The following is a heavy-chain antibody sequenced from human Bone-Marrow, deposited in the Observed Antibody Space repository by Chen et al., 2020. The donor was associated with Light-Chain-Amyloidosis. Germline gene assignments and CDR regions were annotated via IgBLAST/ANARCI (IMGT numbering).Heavy chain of an antibody. J-gene: IGHJ6*02. D-gene: IGHD2-2*02. Sequence: QVQLVQSGAEVKKPGASVKVSCKASGYTFTGYYMHWVRQAPGQGLEWMGWINPNSGGTNYAQKFQGRVTMTRDTSISTAYMELSRLRSDDTAVYYCARGHCSSTSCYTGSYYYYGMDVWGQGTTVTVSS. V-gene: IGHV1-2*02. CDR2: INPNSGGT. CDR1: GYTFTGYY. CDR3: ARGHCSSTSCYTGSYYYYGMDV.